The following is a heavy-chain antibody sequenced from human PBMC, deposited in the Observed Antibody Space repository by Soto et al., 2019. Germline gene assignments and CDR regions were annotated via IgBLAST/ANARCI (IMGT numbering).Heavy chain of an antibody. CDR1: GYSFTSYW. J-gene: IGHJ6*02. CDR3: ARGAGISPSHYYYGMDV. V-gene: IGHV5-10-1*01. Sequence: PGESLKISCKGSGYSFTSYWISWVRQMPGKGLEWMGRIDPSDSYTNYSPSFQGHVTISADKSISTAYLQWGSLKASDTAMYYCARGAGISPSHYYYGMDVWGQGTTVTVSS. D-gene: IGHD6-19*01. CDR2: IDPSDSYT.